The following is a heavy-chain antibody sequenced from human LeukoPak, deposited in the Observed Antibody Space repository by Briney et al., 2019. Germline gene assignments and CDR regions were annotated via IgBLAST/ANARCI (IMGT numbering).Heavy chain of an antibody. Sequence: GGSLRLSCAASGFTFSSYSMNWVRQAPGKGLEWVSSISSSSYIYYADSVMGRFTISRDNAKNSLYLQMNSLRAEDTAVYYCAREVTTVVTRFFDYWGQGTLVTVSS. CDR3: AREVTTVVTRFFDY. J-gene: IGHJ4*02. V-gene: IGHV3-21*01. D-gene: IGHD4-23*01. CDR1: GFTFSSYS. CDR2: ISSSSYI.